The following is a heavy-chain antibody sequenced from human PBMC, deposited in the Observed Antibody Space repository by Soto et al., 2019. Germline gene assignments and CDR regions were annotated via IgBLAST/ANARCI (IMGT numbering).Heavy chain of an antibody. V-gene: IGHV4-31*03. CDR2: IYYSGST. Sequence: QVQLQESGPGLVKPSQTLSLTCTVSGGSISSGGYYWSWIRQHPGKGLEWIGYIYYSGSTYYNPSLKSRVTISVDTSKNQFSLKLSSVTAADTAMYYCAVGYSYGPGLFDYWGQGTLVTVSS. CDR3: AVGYSYGPGLFDY. CDR1: GGSISSGGYY. D-gene: IGHD5-18*01. J-gene: IGHJ4*02.